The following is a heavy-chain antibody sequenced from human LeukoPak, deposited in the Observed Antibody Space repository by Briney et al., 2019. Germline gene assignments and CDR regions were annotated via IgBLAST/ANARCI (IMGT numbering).Heavy chain of an antibody. CDR3: ARVGGSSGLGAFDI. CDR2: IIPIFGTA. CDR1: GGTFSSYA. J-gene: IGHJ3*02. V-gene: IGHV1-69*05. D-gene: IGHD3-22*01. Sequence: ASVKVSCKASGGTFSSYAISWVRQAPGQGLEWMGGIIPIFGTANYAQKFQGRVTITTDESTSTAYMELSSLRSEDTAVYYCARVGGSSGLGAFDIWGQGTMVTVSS.